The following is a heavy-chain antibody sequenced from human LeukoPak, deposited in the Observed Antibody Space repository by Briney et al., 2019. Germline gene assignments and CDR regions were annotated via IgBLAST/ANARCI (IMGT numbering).Heavy chain of an antibody. CDR2: FDPEDGET. V-gene: IGHV1-24*01. Sequence: ASVKVSCKVSGYTLTELSMHWVRQAPGKGLEWMGGFDPEDGETIYAQKFQGRVTMTEDTSTDTAYMELSSLRSEDTAVYYCATDLPSIFGVVRDDYWGQGTLVTVSS. CDR1: GYTLTELS. J-gene: IGHJ4*02. CDR3: ATDLPSIFGVVRDDY. D-gene: IGHD3-3*01.